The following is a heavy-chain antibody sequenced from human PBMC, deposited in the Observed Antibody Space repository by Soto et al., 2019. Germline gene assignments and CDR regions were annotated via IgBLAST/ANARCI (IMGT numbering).Heavy chain of an antibody. CDR2: IYHSGST. J-gene: IGHJ5*01. CDR1: GGSISSSNW. CDR3: VRLIGKSWLDS. V-gene: IGHV4-4*02. D-gene: IGHD2-8*01. Sequence: SETLSLTCAVSGGSISSSNWWSWVRQPPGKGLEWIGEIYHSGSTNYNPSLKSRITISPDTSNNQLSLQLNSVTPDDTAVYYCVRLIGKSWLDSWGQGTLVTVSS.